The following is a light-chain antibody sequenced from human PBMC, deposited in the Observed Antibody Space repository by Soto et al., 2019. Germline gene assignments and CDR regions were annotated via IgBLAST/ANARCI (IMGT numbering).Light chain of an antibody. CDR3: SSYSISTAYL. J-gene: IGLJ1*01. CDR2: EVS. Sequence: QSVLTQPASVSGSPGQSITISCTGTSSDVGGYGYVSWYQLHPGKAPKLMVFEVSNRPSGVSYRFSGSKSGNTASLTISGLQAGDEADYFCSSYSISTAYLFGTGTKVTVL. V-gene: IGLV2-14*01. CDR1: SSDVGGYGY.